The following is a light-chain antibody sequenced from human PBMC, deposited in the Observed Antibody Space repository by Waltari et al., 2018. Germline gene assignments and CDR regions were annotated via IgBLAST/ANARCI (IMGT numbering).Light chain of an antibody. CDR3: QQYNSYSWT. Sequence: EIQMTQSPSSLSTSVGDRVTSTCQTSQDISNYLNWYQQKPGKAPKLLIYAASNLETGVPSRFSGSGSGTEFTLSINSLQPDDFACYYCQQYNSYSWTFGQGTKVEIK. CDR2: AAS. V-gene: IGKV1-33*01. J-gene: IGKJ1*01. CDR1: QDISNY.